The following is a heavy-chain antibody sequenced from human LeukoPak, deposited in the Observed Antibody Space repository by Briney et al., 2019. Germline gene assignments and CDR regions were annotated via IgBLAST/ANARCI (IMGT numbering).Heavy chain of an antibody. CDR1: GYTFTDYA. Sequence: ASVKVSCKASGYTFTDYALHWGRQAPGQSLEWMRWITTDRGETRYSQEFQRRITFTRDKSASKVYMDLSDLRSDDTAVYYCARGVAGVYFYYMDVWGKGTTVTVSS. J-gene: IGHJ6*03. D-gene: IGHD1-14*01. CDR3: ARGVAGVYFYYMDV. V-gene: IGHV1-3*04. CDR2: ITTDRGET.